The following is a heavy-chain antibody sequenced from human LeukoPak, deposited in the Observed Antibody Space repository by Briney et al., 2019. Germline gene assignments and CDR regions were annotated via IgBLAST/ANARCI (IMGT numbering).Heavy chain of an antibody. J-gene: IGHJ4*02. D-gene: IGHD1-26*01. Sequence: PGGSLRLSCAASGFTFSSYAMSWVRQAPGKGLEAPGKGLEWVSTISASWHATYYPDSVRGRFTISRDNSKSTLHLQMDSLRAEDSALYYCAKWPEGATPKFHHWGQGTLVTVPS. CDR3: AKWPEGATPKFHH. CDR2: ISASWHAT. CDR1: GFTFSSYA. V-gene: IGHV3-23*01.